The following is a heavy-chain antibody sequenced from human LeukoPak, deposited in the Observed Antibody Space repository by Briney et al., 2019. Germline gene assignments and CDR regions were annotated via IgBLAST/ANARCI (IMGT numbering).Heavy chain of an antibody. V-gene: IGHV3-9*01. D-gene: IGHD3-22*01. J-gene: IGHJ4*02. CDR1: DDYA. CDR2: ISWNSGSI. Sequence: DDYAMHXVRQAPGKGLEXVXGISWNSGSIDYADSVKGRFTISRDNAKNSLYLQMNSLRAEDTALYYCAKDNYYDSSGYFGYWGQGTLVTVSS. CDR3: AKDNYYDSSGYFGY.